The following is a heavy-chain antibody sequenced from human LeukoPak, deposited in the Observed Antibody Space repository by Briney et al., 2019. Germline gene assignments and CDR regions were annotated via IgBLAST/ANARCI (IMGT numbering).Heavy chain of an antibody. Sequence: GGSLRLSCAASGFTFNNFEMNWVRQAPGKGLEWVSYVSGSGDEIRYGDSVKGRFTISSDNAKSSLYLQMDSLRAEDTAVYYCATKVPGSSHFSSWGQGTLVTVSS. CDR1: GFTFNNFE. V-gene: IGHV3-48*03. CDR2: VSGSGDEI. CDR3: ATKVPGSSHFSS. D-gene: IGHD4/OR15-4a*01. J-gene: IGHJ4*02.